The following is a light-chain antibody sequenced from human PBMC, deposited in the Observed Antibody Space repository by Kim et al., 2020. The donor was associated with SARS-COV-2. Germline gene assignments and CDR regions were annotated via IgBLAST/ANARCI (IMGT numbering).Light chain of an antibody. CDR1: QAISTW. CDR2: AAS. Sequence: ASVRDRVSITCRGSQAISTWLAWYQQKPGKAPKILIYAASSLQSGVPSRFSGSGSGTDFTLTISSLQPEDFATYYCQQANSFPITFGQGTRLEIK. J-gene: IGKJ5*01. CDR3: QQANSFPIT. V-gene: IGKV1-12*01.